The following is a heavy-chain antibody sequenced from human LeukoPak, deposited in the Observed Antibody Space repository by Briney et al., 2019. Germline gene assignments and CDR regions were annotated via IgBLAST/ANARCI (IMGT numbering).Heavy chain of an antibody. V-gene: IGHV4-39*01. CDR1: GGSISSSSYH. Sequence: SETLSLTCIVSGGSISSSSYHWGWIRQPPGKGLEWIGSIYYSGSTNYNPSLKSRVTISVDTSKNQFSLKLSSVTAADTAVYYCGRLRFGSGSRDDYWGQGTLVTVSS. CDR3: GRLRFGSGSRDDY. J-gene: IGHJ4*02. CDR2: IYYSGST. D-gene: IGHD3-10*01.